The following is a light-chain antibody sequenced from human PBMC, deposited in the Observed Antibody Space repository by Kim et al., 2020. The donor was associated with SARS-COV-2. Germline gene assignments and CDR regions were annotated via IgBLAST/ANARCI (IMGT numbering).Light chain of an antibody. CDR3: QQYNDYPWT. V-gene: IGKV1-16*02. Sequence: DIQMTQSPSSLSASVGDRVTITCRASQDISSHLAWVQQKPGRAPKSLIYDASSLQSGVPSHFSGSGSETHFTLTISSLQPEDSATYYCQQYNDYPWTFGQGTKVDIK. CDR1: QDISSH. CDR2: DAS. J-gene: IGKJ1*01.